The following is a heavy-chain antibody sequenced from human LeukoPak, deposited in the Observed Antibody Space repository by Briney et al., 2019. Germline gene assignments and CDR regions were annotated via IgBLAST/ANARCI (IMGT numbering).Heavy chain of an antibody. CDR2: ISAGGDRA. CDR1: GFTFSSYT. Sequence: PGGSLRLSCAASGFTFSSYTMSWVRQAPGKGLEWVSVISAGGDRAYYADSVKGRFTISRDTSKSTLYLQMNSLRPEDTAVYYCARAIGYCTSTSCPGGYFDYWGQGTLVTVSS. J-gene: IGHJ4*02. D-gene: IGHD2-2*01. V-gene: IGHV3-23*01. CDR3: ARAIGYCTSTSCPGGYFDY.